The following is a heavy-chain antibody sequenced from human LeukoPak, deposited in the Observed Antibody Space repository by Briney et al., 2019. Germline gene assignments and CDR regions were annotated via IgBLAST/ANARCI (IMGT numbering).Heavy chain of an antibody. CDR3: AKAKGRAWYYYGMDV. V-gene: IGHV3-30*18. D-gene: IGHD3-10*01. Sequence: GRSLRLSCAASGFTFSSYGMHRVREAPGKGLEWGAVISYDGSNKYYADSVKGRFTISRDNSKNTLYLQMNSLRAEDTAVYYCAKAKGRAWYYYGMDVWGKGTTVTVSS. CDR2: ISYDGSNK. CDR1: GFTFSSYG. J-gene: IGHJ6*04.